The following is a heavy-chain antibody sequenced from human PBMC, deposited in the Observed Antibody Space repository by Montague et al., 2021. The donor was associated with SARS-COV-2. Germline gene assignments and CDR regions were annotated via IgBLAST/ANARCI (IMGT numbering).Heavy chain of an antibody. CDR3: ARGSGWYKYWYFDL. J-gene: IGHJ2*01. CDR1: GGSFSGYY. V-gene: IGHV4-34*01. CDR2: MNPSGST. Sequence: SETLSLTCTVSGGSFSGYYWFWIRQPPGTGLERIGVMNPSGSTNYNPSLTRRVTISIDTSKNQFSLKLSSVAAADTAVYYCARGSGWYKYWYFDLWGRGTLVTVSS. D-gene: IGHD6-19*01.